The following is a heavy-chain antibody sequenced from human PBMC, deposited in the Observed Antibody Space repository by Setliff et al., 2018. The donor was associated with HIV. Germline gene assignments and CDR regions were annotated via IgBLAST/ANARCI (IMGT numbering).Heavy chain of an antibody. J-gene: IGHJ4*02. D-gene: IGHD4-17*01. V-gene: IGHV5-51*01. Sequence: GESLKISCKGSGYSFSTYWNGWGRQMPGKGLEWMGIIYPGDSETRYSPSFQGQVTISADNSISTAYLQWSSLKASDTAMYYCARLSYGDYEKMIDYWGQGTLVTVS. CDR1: GYSFSTYW. CDR2: IYPGDSET. CDR3: ARLSYGDYEKMIDY.